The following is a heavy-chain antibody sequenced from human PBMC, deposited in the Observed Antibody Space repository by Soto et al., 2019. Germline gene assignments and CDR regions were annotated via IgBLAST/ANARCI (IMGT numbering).Heavy chain of an antibody. J-gene: IGHJ4*02. V-gene: IGHV3-15*01. D-gene: IGHD3-16*02. CDR3: LKRGEVLVDY. CDR2: IKSKSHGETI. CDR1: GFTFNKAW. Sequence: GGSLRLSCAASGFTFNKAWMSWVRQAPGKGLEWVGRIKSKSHGETIEYAAPVRGRFIISRDDSENTLYLQMNGLRTEDTGVYSCLKRGEVLVDYWGRGALVIVSS.